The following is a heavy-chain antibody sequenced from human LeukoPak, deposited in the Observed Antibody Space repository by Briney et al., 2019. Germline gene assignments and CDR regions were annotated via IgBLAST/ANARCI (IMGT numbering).Heavy chain of an antibody. Sequence: SSETLSLTCTVSGGSISNDYWSWIRQPPGKGLECIGYIYCTGSTNYNPSLKSRVTISVDTSKNQLSLKLSSVTAADSAVYYCARARTGFDLWGQGALVTVSS. V-gene: IGHV4-59*01. CDR2: IYCTGST. D-gene: IGHD1-1*01. CDR3: ARARTGFDL. CDR1: GGSISNDY. J-gene: IGHJ5*02.